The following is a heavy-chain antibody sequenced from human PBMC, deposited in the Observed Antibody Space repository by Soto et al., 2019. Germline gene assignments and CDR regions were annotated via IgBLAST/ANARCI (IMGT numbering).Heavy chain of an antibody. V-gene: IGHV4-31*03. CDR3: ARDLYSSSRYWYFDL. CDR1: GGSISSGGYY. J-gene: IGHJ2*01. Sequence: QVQLQESGPGLVKPSQTLSLTCTVSGGSISSGGYYWSWIRQHPGKVLEWIGYIYYSGSTYYNPSLESRFTKSVDTSKNQFSLKLSSVTAADTAVYYCARDLYSSSRYWYFDLWGRGTLVTVSS. CDR2: IYYSGST. D-gene: IGHD6-13*01.